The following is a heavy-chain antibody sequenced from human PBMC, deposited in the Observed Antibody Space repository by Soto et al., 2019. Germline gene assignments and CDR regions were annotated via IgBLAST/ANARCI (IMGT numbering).Heavy chain of an antibody. Sequence: ASVKVSCKASGYTFTSYAMHWVRQAPGQRLEWMGWINAGNGNTKYSQKFQGRVTITRDTSASTAYMELSRLRSEDTAGHDCAREGGTMVGGVRRWFEPWG. J-gene: IGHJ5*02. D-gene: IGHD3-10*01. CDR3: AREGGTMVGGVRRWFEP. CDR1: GYTFTSYA. V-gene: IGHV1-3*01. CDR2: INAGNGNT.